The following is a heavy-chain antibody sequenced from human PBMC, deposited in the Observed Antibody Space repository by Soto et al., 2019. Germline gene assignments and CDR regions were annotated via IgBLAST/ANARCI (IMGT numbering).Heavy chain of an antibody. D-gene: IGHD2-21*02. J-gene: IGHJ6*02. Sequence: SETLSLTCTFSCGSISTDHYHWTWIRQTPGKGLEWIGYIHYSGSIHFNPSLQSRVSMSVDTSKNLFSLKLSSVTAADTAVYFCAREDDGGDRDYYGLDVWGQGTTVT. CDR2: IHYSGSI. CDR3: AREDDGGDRDYYGLDV. CDR1: CGSISTDHYH. V-gene: IGHV4-30-4*01.